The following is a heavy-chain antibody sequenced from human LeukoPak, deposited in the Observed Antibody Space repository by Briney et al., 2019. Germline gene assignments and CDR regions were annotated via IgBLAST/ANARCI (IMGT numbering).Heavy chain of an antibody. Sequence: ASVKVSCKASGYTFTNYGISWVRQAPGQGLEWMGWISAYNRNTDYAQHLRGRVTMTTDTSTSTAYMELSRLRSDDTAVYYCARDEYYDILTGYSSDERHGFDYWGQGTLVTVSS. CDR1: GYTFTNYG. V-gene: IGHV1-18*01. CDR3: ARDEYYDILTGYSSDERHGFDY. D-gene: IGHD3-9*01. CDR2: ISAYNRNT. J-gene: IGHJ4*02.